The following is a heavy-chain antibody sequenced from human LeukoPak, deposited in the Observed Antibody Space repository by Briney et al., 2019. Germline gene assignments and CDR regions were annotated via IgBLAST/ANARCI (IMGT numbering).Heavy chain of an antibody. V-gene: IGHV3-7*04. Sequence: GGSLRLSCAASGFTFSNYWMIWGRQAPGEGLERGGNIKQDGSEKRYADSVRGRFSISRDNAQTSLYLQMNALRAEDTAVYYCARDVRPDYWGQGTLVTVST. CDR3: ARDVRPDY. CDR2: IKQDGSEK. J-gene: IGHJ4*02. CDR1: GFTFSNYW. D-gene: IGHD6-6*01.